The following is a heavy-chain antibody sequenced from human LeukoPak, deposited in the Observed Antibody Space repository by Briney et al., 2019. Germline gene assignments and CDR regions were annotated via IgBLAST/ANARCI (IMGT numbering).Heavy chain of an antibody. D-gene: IGHD6-19*01. CDR2: IIPIFGTA. CDR3: ARDRGSGWTDAFDI. CDR1: GGTFSSYA. J-gene: IGHJ3*02. Sequence: SVKVSCKASGGTFSSYAISWVRQAPGQGLEWMGGIIPIFGTANYAQKFQGRVTITADESTSTAYMELSSLRSEDTAVYYCARDRGSGWTDAFDIWGQGTMVTVSS. V-gene: IGHV1-69*13.